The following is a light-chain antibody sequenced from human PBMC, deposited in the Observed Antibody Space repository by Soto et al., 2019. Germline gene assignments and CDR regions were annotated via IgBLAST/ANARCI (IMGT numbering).Light chain of an antibody. CDR2: SNN. V-gene: IGLV1-44*01. Sequence: QSVLTQPPSASGTPGQRVTISCSGSSSNIGSNIVNWYQQLPGTAPKLRIYSNNQRPSGAPDRFSGSKSGTSASLAISGLQSEDEAGYYCAAWDDSLNGWVFGGGTQLTVL. J-gene: IGLJ3*02. CDR1: SSNIGSNI. CDR3: AAWDDSLNGWV.